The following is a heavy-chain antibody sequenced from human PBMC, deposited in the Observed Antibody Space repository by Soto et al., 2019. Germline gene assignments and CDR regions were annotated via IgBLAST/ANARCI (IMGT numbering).Heavy chain of an antibody. V-gene: IGHV3-48*03. D-gene: IGHD1-1*01. CDR2: ISSSGSTI. CDR3: ARPNWNDAFDI. CDR1: GFTFSSYE. Sequence: GGSLRLSCAASGFTFSSYEMNWVRQAPGKGLEWVSYISSSGSTIYYADSVKGRFTISRDNAKNSLYLQMNSLRAEDTAVYYCARPNWNDAFDIWGQGTMVTVSS. J-gene: IGHJ3*02.